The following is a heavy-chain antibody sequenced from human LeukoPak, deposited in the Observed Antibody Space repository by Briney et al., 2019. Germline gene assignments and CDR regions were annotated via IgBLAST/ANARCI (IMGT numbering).Heavy chain of an antibody. CDR1: GGSFSGYY. D-gene: IGHD3-9*01. Sequence: SETLSLTCAVYGGSFSGYYWSWIRQPPGKGLEWIGEINHSGSTNYNPSLKSRVTISVDTSKNQFSLKLSSVTAADTAVYYCARGRSRGRPFDWLDGLDFWGQGTTVIVS. V-gene: IGHV4-34*01. CDR3: ARGRSRGRPFDWLDGLDF. CDR2: INHSGST. J-gene: IGHJ3*01.